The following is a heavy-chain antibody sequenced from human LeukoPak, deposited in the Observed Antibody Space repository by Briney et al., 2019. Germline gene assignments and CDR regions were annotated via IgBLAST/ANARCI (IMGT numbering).Heavy chain of an antibody. CDR3: ARESGILPDY. Sequence: NPSETLSLTCTVSGGSISSYYWSWIRQPPGKGLECIGYIYYSGSTNYNPSLKSRVTISVDASKNQFSLKLSSVTAADTAVYYCARESGILPDYWGQGTLVTVSS. CDR1: GGSISSYY. V-gene: IGHV4-59*01. D-gene: IGHD6-13*01. J-gene: IGHJ4*02. CDR2: IYYSGST.